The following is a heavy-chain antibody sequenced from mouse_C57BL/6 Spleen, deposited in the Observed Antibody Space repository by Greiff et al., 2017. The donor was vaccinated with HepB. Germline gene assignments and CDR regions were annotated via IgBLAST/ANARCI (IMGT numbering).Heavy chain of an antibody. D-gene: IGHD1-1*01. CDR1: GFTFSSYA. J-gene: IGHJ4*01. CDR2: ISSGGDYI. CDR3: TSAYYCGSSYSAMDY. V-gene: IGHV5-9-1*02. Sequence: EVQGVESGEGLVKPGGSLKLSCAASGFTFSSYAMSWVRQTPEKRLEWVAYISSGGDYIYYADTVKGRFTISRDNARNTLYLQMSSLKSEDTAMYYGTSAYYCGSSYSAMDYWGQGTSVTVSS.